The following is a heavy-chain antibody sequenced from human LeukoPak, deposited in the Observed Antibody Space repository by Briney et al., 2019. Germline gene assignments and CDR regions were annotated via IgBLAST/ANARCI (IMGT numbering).Heavy chain of an antibody. CDR3: ARVAGTPFDY. Sequence: ASVKVSCKASGYIFTNYAIHWLRQAPGQGLEWMGWIKTVNGDTKYSQEFQGRLTITSDTSASTAYLELSSLRFEDMAVYYCARVAGTPFDYWGQGTLVTVSS. CDR1: GYIFTNYA. V-gene: IGHV1-3*03. CDR2: IKTVNGDT. J-gene: IGHJ4*02. D-gene: IGHD6-19*01.